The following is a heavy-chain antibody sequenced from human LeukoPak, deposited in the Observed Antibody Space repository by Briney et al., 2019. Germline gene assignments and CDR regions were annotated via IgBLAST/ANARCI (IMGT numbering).Heavy chain of an antibody. CDR2: ISGSGGST. V-gene: IGHV3-23*01. D-gene: IGHD5-12*01. CDR1: GLTFGSYG. J-gene: IGHJ4*02. CDR3: AKGNSGYGTSYYFDY. Sequence: GGSLRLSCAASGLTFGSYGMSWVRQAPGKGLEWVSAISGSGGSTYYADSVKGRFTISRDNSKNTLYLQMNSLRAEDTAVYYCAKGNSGYGTSYYFDYWGQGTLVTVSS.